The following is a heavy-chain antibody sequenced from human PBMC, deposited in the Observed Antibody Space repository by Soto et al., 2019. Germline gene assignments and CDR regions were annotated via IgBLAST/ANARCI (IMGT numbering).Heavy chain of an antibody. J-gene: IGHJ6*02. Sequence: QVQLQESGPGLVKPSQTLSLTCTVSGGSISSGDYYWSWIRQPPGKGLEWIGYIYYSGSTYYNPYLKSRVTISVDTSKNQFSLKLSSVTAADTAVYYCARDRGSSSSYYYYGMDVWGQGTTVTVSS. D-gene: IGHD6-6*01. CDR3: ARDRGSSSSYYYYGMDV. V-gene: IGHV4-30-4*01. CDR1: GGSISSGDYY. CDR2: IYYSGST.